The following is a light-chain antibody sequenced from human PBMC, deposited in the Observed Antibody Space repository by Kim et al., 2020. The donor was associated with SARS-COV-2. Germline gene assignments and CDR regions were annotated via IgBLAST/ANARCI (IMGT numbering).Light chain of an antibody. Sequence: EIVLTQSPGTLSLSPGERATLSCRASQSVSSNYLAWYQQKPGQAPRLVIYGASSRATGIPDRFSGSGSGTDFTLTISRLESEDFAVYYCQQYGSSPWTFGQGTKVDIK. CDR2: GAS. CDR1: QSVSSNY. V-gene: IGKV3-20*01. J-gene: IGKJ1*01. CDR3: QQYGSSPWT.